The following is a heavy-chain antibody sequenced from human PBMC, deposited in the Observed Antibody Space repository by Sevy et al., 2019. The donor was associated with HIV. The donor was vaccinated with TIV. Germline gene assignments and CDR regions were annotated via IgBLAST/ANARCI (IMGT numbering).Heavy chain of an antibody. Sequence: GESLKISCKGSGYTFSNYWIGWVRQMPGKGLEWMGIIYPGDSDTRYSPSFQGQVTISSDKSISTAYLQWSSLKASDTAMYYCARRGYYDSSGYYTYGMDVWGQWTTVTVSS. D-gene: IGHD3-22*01. CDR3: ARRGYYDSSGYYTYGMDV. CDR2: IYPGDSDT. V-gene: IGHV5-51*01. J-gene: IGHJ6*02. CDR1: GYTFSNYW.